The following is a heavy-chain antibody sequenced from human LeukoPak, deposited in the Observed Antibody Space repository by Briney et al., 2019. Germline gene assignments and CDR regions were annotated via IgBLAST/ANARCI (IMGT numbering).Heavy chain of an antibody. V-gene: IGHV3-30*18. CDR3: AKDSSGGFRYGQYFDY. Sequence: GGSLRLSCAASGFTFSSYGMHWVRQAPGKGLEWVSVISYDGSNKYYADSVKGRFTISRDNSKNTLYLQMNSLRAEDPAVYYCAKDSSGGFRYGQYFDYWGQGTLVTDCS. CDR2: ISYDGSNK. CDR1: GFTFSSYG. D-gene: IGHD5-18*01. J-gene: IGHJ4*02.